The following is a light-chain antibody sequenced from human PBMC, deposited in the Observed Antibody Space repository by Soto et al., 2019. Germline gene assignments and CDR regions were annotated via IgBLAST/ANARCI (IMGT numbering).Light chain of an antibody. CDR2: DAS. J-gene: IGKJ5*01. CDR3: QQYHTSSIT. CDR1: QSISNW. V-gene: IGKV1-5*01. Sequence: IQITQSPSTVPASVGDRVTITCRASQSISNWLAWYQQKPGTAPNLLIYDASTLERGVPSRFSGTGSGTEFTLTIDRLQPDDFATYYCQQYHTSSITFGQGTRLEIK.